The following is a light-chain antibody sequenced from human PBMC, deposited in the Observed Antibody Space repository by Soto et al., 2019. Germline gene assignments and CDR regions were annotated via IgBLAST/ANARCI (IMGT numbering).Light chain of an antibody. V-gene: IGKV3-20*01. Sequence: EIVLTQSPGTLSLSPGERATLSCRASQSVSSHLAWYQQRPGQAPRLLIYGASSRATGIPDRFSGSGSGTDFTLTISRLEPEDIALYYCQHDGNSPPLTCGGGTKVEIK. CDR2: GAS. CDR3: QHDGNSPPLT. CDR1: QSVSSH. J-gene: IGKJ4*01.